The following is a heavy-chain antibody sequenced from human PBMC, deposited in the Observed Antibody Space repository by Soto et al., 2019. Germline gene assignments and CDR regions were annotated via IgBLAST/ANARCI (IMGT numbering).Heavy chain of an antibody. CDR2: ISSNGANT. CDR3: VSWVSAHFDY. J-gene: IGHJ4*01. CDR1: GFTFDSPYSHG. D-gene: IGHD2-8*01. Sequence: GSLRLSCAASGFTFDSPYSHGMSWVRQSPGKGPEWVSTISSNGANTHYAESVKGRFTISKDTSRNTVHLHMNNLRAEDTATYFCVSWVSAHFDYWGHGTPVTVSS. V-gene: IGHV3-23*01.